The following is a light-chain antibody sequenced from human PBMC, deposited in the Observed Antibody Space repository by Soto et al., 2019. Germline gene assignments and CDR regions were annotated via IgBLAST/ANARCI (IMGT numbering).Light chain of an antibody. J-gene: IGKJ5*01. CDR2: GGS. CDR1: QSVSSD. Sequence: EIVLTQSPGTLSLSPGEIATLSFRSSQSVSSDFLSWYQQKPGQAPRLLIYGGSNRATGIPARFSGSGSGTDFTLTISSLEPEDFAVYYCQQRSNWPPITFGQGTRRENK. V-gene: IGKV3-11*01. CDR3: QQRSNWPPIT.